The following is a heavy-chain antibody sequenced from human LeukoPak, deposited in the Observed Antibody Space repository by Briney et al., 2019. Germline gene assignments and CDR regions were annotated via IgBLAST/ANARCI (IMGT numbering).Heavy chain of an antibody. D-gene: IGHD1-26*01. J-gene: IGHJ5*02. CDR2: IFYSGST. CDR1: GGSISTSNYY. Sequence: PSETLSLTCTVSGGSISTSNYYWGWIRQPPGKGLEWIGNIFYSGSTYCSPSVKSRVTISLDTSRNQFSLKLNSVTAADTAVYYCARDAGGSYSSHWFDPWGQGTLVTVSS. V-gene: IGHV4-39*07. CDR3: ARDAGGSYSSHWFDP.